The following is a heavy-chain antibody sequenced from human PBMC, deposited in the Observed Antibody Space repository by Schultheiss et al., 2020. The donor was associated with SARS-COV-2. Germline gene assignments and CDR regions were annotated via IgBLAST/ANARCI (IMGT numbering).Heavy chain of an antibody. CDR1: GFTFSSYD. D-gene: IGHD2-2*01. CDR2: IGTAGDT. Sequence: GGSLRLSCAASGFTFSSYDMHWVRQATGKGLEWVSAIGTAGDTYYQGSVKGRFTISRENAKNSLYLQMNSLRAGDTAVYYCARVPPPRYCSSTSCYAIDYWGQGTLVTVSS. J-gene: IGHJ4*02. V-gene: IGHV3-13*04. CDR3: ARVPPPRYCSSTSCYAIDY.